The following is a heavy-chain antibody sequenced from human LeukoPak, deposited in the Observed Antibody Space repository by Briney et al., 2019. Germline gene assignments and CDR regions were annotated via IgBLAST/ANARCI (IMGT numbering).Heavy chain of an antibody. CDR3: ARDLHCGSTSCYGVFDS. J-gene: IGHJ4*02. CDR1: GGTFSSYA. CDR2: IIPSLGIT. V-gene: IGHV1-69*04. D-gene: IGHD2-2*01. Sequence: SVKVSFKASGGTFSSYAISWVRQAPGQGLEWMGRIIPSLGITNYVQKFQGRVTITADKSTSTAYMELSSLRSEDTAVYYCARDLHCGSTSCYGVFDSWGQGTLVTVSS.